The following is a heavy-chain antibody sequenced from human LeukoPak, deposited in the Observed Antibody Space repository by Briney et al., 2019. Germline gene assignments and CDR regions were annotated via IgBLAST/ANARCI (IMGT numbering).Heavy chain of an antibody. CDR2: ISGSGGST. CDR3: SKNHEVY. Sequence: GGSLRLSRGASWFTLNCLLMRRVPPAPGKGLECVSDISGSGGSTYYADSVKVRFTISRDNSKNTLYLEMNSLRAEDTAVYYCSKNHEVYWGQGTLVTVSS. CDR1: WFTLNCLL. V-gene: IGHV3-23*01. J-gene: IGHJ4*02.